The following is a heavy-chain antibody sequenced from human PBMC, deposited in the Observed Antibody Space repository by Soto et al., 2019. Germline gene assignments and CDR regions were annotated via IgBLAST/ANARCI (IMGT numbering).Heavy chain of an antibody. J-gene: IGHJ4*02. D-gene: IGHD6-13*01. CDR2: VYPSDSDT. Sequence: PGESLKISGKGSGYNFASHWIDWGRRMPGKGLEWMGTVYPSDSDTRYSPSFQGQVTISADKSISTAYLQWSSLKASDTAMYYCARREAAAGNFDYWGQGTLVTVSS. V-gene: IGHV5-51*01. CDR3: ARREAAAGNFDY. CDR1: GYNFASHW.